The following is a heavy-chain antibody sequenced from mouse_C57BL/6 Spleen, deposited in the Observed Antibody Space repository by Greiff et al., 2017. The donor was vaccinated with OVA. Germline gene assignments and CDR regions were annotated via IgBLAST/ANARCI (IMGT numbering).Heavy chain of an antibody. CDR2: INPSTGGT. V-gene: IGHV1-42*01. Sequence: VQLQQSGPELVKPGASVKISCKASGYSFTGYYMNWVKQSPEKSLEWIGEINPSTGGTTYNQKFKAKATLTVDKSSSTAYMQLKSLTSEDSAVYYCARFMDYWGQGTSVTVSS. CDR1: GYSFTGYY. CDR3: ARFMDY. J-gene: IGHJ4*01.